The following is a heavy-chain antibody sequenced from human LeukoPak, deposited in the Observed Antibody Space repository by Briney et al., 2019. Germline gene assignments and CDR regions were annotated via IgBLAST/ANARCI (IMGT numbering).Heavy chain of an antibody. CDR3: TKEISSYYLDY. CDR2: ISDFGGNT. CDR1: GFIFSNYA. Sequence: GGSLRLSCAASGFIFSNYAMSWVRQAPGKGLEWVSDISDFGGNTYYADSVKGRFTISRDNSRDTLYLQMNSLRAEDTAVYYCTKEISSYYLDYCGQGAVLADSS. J-gene: IGHJ4*02. V-gene: IGHV3-23*01.